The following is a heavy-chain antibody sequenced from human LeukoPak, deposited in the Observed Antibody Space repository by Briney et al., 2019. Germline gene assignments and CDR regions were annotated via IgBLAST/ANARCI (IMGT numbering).Heavy chain of an antibody. Sequence: GSLRLTRAAAVFTFSSYAMHWVRQALGKGLEYVSGISSNGGSTYYANSVKGRFTISRDNSKNTLYLQMGSLRAEDMAVYYCARGEIFDYWGQGTLVTVSS. CDR1: VFTFSSYA. CDR2: ISSNGGST. J-gene: IGHJ4*02. V-gene: IGHV3-64*01. D-gene: IGHD1-26*01. CDR3: ARGEIFDY.